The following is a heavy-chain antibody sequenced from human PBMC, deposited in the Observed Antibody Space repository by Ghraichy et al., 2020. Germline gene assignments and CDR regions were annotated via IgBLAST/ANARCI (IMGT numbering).Heavy chain of an antibody. D-gene: IGHD3-3*01. Sequence: GGSLRLSCAASGFTFSSYSMNWVRQAPGKGLEWVSSISSSSSYIYYADSVKGRFTISRDNAKNSLYLQMNSLRAEDTAVYYCARESGFFHAFDIWGQGTMVTVSS. J-gene: IGHJ3*02. CDR2: ISSSSSYI. CDR1: GFTFSSYS. V-gene: IGHV3-21*01. CDR3: ARESGFFHAFDI.